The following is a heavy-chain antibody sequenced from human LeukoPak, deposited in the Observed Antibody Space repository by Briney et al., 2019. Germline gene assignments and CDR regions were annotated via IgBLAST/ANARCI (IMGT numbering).Heavy chain of an antibody. CDR1: GYTFTGYY. CDR3: ATNGYSYGYGDDY. V-gene: IGHV1-2*02. J-gene: IGHJ4*02. CDR2: INPNSGDT. D-gene: IGHD5-18*01. Sequence: ASVKVSCKASGYTFTGYYMHWVRQAPGQGLEWMGWINPNSGDTNYAQKFQGRVTVTRDTSISTAYMELSGLTSDDTAVYYCATNGYSYGYGDDYWGQGTLVTVSS.